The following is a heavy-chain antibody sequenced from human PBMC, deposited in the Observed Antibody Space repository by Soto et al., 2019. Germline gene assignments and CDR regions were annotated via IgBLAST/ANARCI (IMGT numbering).Heavy chain of an antibody. J-gene: IGHJ4*02. CDR2: MIPIFGTA. V-gene: IGHV1-69*01. Sequence: QVQLVQSGAEVKKPGSSVKVSCKASGGTFSRYAISWVRQAPGQGLEWMGGMIPIFGTANYAQKFQGRVRITADESTRTAYMELSSLRSGDTAVYYGAREWGYDTSAYYYAYWGQGTLITVSS. CDR3: AREWGYDTSAYYYAY. CDR1: GGTFSRYA. D-gene: IGHD3-22*01.